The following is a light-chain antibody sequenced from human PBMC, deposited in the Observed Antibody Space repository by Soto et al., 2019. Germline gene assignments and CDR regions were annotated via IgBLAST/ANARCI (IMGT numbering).Light chain of an antibody. V-gene: IGKV1-39*01. Sequence: DIQMTRSPSSLSASVGDRVTITCRASQSIDNYLYWYQKKPGKAPKLLIYAASTLQSGVPSRFSGSGSGTDFTLTISSLQPEDFATYYCQQSLSPPLTFGPGTKVDIK. J-gene: IGKJ3*01. CDR2: AAS. CDR1: QSIDNY. CDR3: QQSLSPPLT.